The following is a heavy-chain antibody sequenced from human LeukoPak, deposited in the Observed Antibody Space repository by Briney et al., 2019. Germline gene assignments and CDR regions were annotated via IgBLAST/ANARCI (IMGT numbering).Heavy chain of an antibody. V-gene: IGHV4-39*07. Sequence: SETLSLSCTVSGGSISSSSYYWGWIRQPPGKGLEWIGSIYYSGSTYYNPSLKSRVTISVDTSKNQFSLKLSSVTAADTAVYYCARGDYYDSSGYYPNYYYYYGMDVWGQGTTVTVSS. D-gene: IGHD3-22*01. CDR2: IYYSGST. CDR3: ARGDYYDSSGYYPNYYYYYGMDV. J-gene: IGHJ6*02. CDR1: GGSISSSSYY.